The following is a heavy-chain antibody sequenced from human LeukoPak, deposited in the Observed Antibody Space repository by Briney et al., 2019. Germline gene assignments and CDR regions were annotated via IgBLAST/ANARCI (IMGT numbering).Heavy chain of an antibody. D-gene: IGHD4-17*01. CDR1: GYTFSDHG. J-gene: IGHJ4*02. CDR2: IWSTGTNG. V-gene: IGHV3-33*01. Sequence: GGSLRLSCAASGYTFSDHGMHWVRQAPGKGLEWVTMIWSTGTNGFYADSVKGRFTISRDNSKNTLYLQMNSLRAEDTAVYYCARDLGYGDYGSSDYWGQGTLVTVSS. CDR3: ARDLGYGDYGSSDY.